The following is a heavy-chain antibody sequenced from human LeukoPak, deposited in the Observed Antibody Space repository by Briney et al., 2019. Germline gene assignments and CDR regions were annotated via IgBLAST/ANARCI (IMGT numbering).Heavy chain of an antibody. D-gene: IGHD5-12*01. CDR2: IYYSGST. CDR1: GGSISTYY. CDR3: ARGYSGYDS. V-gene: IGHV4-59*06. Sequence: SETLSLTCTVSGGSISTYYWSWIRQPPGKGLEWIGYIYYSGSTYYNPSLKSRVTISVDTSKNQFSLKLSSVTAADTAVYYCARGYSGYDSWGQGTLVTVSS. J-gene: IGHJ5*02.